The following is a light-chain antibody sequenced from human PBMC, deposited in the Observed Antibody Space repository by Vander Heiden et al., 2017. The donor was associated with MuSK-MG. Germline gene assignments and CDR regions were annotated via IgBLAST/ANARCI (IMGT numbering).Light chain of an antibody. Sequence: SSELTQDPAVSVALGQTVRITCKGDHLRCFYASGYHHLTRPSPLLVFHRKNTRPSEMPARFSGSSSGNTASFTITGSQAEDEAVYYCNCRDSSGNHLVFGGGTKVTVL. CDR2: RKN. J-gene: IGLJ2*01. V-gene: IGLV3-19*01. CDR3: NCRDSSGNHLV. CDR1: HLRCFY.